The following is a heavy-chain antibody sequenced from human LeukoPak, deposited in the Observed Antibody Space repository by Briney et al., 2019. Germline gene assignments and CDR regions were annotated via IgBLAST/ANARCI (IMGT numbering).Heavy chain of an antibody. CDR3: ARAHIVAVEGAPRLGWLDP. CDR2: INHSGST. D-gene: IGHD6-13*01. J-gene: IGHJ5*02. CDR1: GGSFSGYY. V-gene: IGHV4-34*01. Sequence: SETLSLTCAVYGGSFSGYYWSWIRQPPGKGLEWIGEINHSGSTNYNPSLKSRVTISVDTSKNQFSLKLNSVTAADTAVYYCARAHIVAVEGAPRLGWLDPWGQGTLVTVSS.